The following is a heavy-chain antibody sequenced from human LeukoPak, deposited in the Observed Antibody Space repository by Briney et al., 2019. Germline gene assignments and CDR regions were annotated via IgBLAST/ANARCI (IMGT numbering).Heavy chain of an antibody. V-gene: IGHV3-30*02. CDR1: GFAFSSYG. Sequence: PGRSLRLSCAASGFAFSSYGMHWVRQAPGKGLEGVALLRSDGSNKYYADSVKGRFTISRDNSKNTLYLQMSSLRADDTAVYYCAKGAQYYGSGGHRRGHYFDSWGQGTLVTVSS. CDR2: LRSDGSNK. CDR3: AKGAQYYGSGGHRRGHYFDS. J-gene: IGHJ4*02. D-gene: IGHD3-10*01.